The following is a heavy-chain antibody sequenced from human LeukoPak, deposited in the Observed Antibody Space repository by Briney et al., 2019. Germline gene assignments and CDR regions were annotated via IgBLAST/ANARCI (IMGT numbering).Heavy chain of an antibody. CDR1: GYTFTSYG. J-gene: IGHJ5*02. V-gene: IGHV1-18*01. CDR2: ISAYNGNT. Sequence: ASVKVSCKASGYTFTSYGISWVRQAPGQGLEWMGWISAYNGNTNYAQKLQGRVTMTTDTSTSTAYMELRSLRSEDTAVYYCARSRGMVAATGWFDPWGQGTLVTVSS. CDR3: ARSRGMVAATGWFDP. D-gene: IGHD2-15*01.